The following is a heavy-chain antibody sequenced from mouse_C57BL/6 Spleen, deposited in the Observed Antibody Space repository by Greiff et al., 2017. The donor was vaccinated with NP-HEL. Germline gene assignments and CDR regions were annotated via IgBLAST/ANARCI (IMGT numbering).Heavy chain of an antibody. CDR2: ISDGGSYT. CDR1: GFTFSSYA. Sequence: VQLVESGGGLVKPGGSLKLSCAASGFTFSSYAMSWVRQTPEKRLEWVATISDGGSYTYYPDNVKGRFAISRDNAKNNLYLQMSHLKSEDTAMYYCARDHYGMDYWGQGTSVTVSS. V-gene: IGHV5-4*01. J-gene: IGHJ4*01. CDR3: ARDHYGMDY.